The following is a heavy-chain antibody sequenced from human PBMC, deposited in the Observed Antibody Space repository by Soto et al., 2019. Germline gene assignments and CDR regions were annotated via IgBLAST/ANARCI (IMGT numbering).Heavy chain of an antibody. J-gene: IGHJ4*02. CDR1: GGSFSGYY. Sequence: QVQLQQWGAGLLKPSETLSLTCAVYGGSFSGYYWSWIRQPPGKGLGWIGEINHSGSTNYNPSLKSRVTLSVDTSKNQFSLKLSSVTAADTAVYYCARGLQGYCSGGSCLDFDYWGQGTLVTVSS. CDR3: ARGLQGYCSGGSCLDFDY. V-gene: IGHV4-34*01. D-gene: IGHD2-15*01. CDR2: INHSGST.